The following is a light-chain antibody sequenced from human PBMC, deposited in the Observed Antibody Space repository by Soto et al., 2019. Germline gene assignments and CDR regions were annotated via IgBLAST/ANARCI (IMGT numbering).Light chain of an antibody. CDR3: SSYTSSSTVV. V-gene: IGLV2-14*01. CDR1: GSDVGGYNY. J-gene: IGLJ2*01. Sequence: QSVLTQPASVSGSPGRSITISCTGTGSDVGGYNYVSWYQQHPGKAPKLMIYEVSNRPSGVSNRFSGSKSGNTASLTISGLQAEDEADYYCSSYTSSSTVVFGGGTKLTV. CDR2: EVS.